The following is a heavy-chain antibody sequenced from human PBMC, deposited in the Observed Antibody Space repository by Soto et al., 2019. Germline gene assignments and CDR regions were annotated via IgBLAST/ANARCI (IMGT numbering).Heavy chain of an antibody. J-gene: IGHJ2*01. V-gene: IGHV1-3*01. D-gene: IGHD1-26*01. CDR2: INAGNGNT. Sequence: ASVKVSCKASGYTFTSYAMHWVRQAPGQRLEWMGWINAGNGNTKYSQKFQGRVTITRDTSASTAYMELSSLRSEDTAVYDCARGGSLYWYFDRWGRGTLVTVSS. CDR3: ARGGSLYWYFDR. CDR1: GYTFTSYA.